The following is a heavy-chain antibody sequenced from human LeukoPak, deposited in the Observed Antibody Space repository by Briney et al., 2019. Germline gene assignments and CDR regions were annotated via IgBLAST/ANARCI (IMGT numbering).Heavy chain of an antibody. CDR2: ISAYNGNT. V-gene: IGHV1-18*01. CDR1: GYTFTSYG. J-gene: IGHJ4*02. Sequence: GASVKVSCKASGYTFTSYGISWVRQAPGQGLEWMGWISAYNGNTNYAQKLQGRVTMTTDTSTSTAYMELRSRRSDERAVYYCARVPSAGYYYGSGSYHYFDYWGKGTLVTVSS. CDR3: ARVPSAGYYYGSGSYHYFDY. D-gene: IGHD3-10*01.